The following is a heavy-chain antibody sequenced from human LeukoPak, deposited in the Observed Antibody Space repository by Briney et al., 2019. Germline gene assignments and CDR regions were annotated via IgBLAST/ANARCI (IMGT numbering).Heavy chain of an antibody. D-gene: IGHD3-22*01. CDR2: LNQDGSEK. V-gene: IGHV3-7*03. CDR3: AGQDYYDSSGYIL. J-gene: IGHJ4*02. Sequence: GGSLRLSCAASGFTFNSYWMNWVRQAPGRGLEWVANLNQDGSEKYYVDSVKGRFTISRDNAKNSLYLQMNSLRAEDTAVYYCAGQDYYDSSGYILWGQGTLVTVSS. CDR1: GFTFNSYW.